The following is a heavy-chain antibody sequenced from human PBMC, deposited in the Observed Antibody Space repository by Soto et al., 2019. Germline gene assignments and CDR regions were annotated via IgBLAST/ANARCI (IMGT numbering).Heavy chain of an antibody. D-gene: IGHD6-19*01. CDR2: ASNSGGST. Sequence: GGSLRLSCAASGFTFSNYWMHWVRQAPGKGLEWVSAASNSGGSTYYADSVKGRFTISRDNSKNTLYLQMNSLRAEDTAVYYCAKTIDNSGWYWFDPWGQGTLVTVSS. V-gene: IGHV3-23*01. J-gene: IGHJ5*02. CDR1: GFTFSNYW. CDR3: AKTIDNSGWYWFDP.